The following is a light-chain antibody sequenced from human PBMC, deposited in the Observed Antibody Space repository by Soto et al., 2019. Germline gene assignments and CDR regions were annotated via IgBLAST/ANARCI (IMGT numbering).Light chain of an antibody. CDR3: MQALQTVT. Sequence: DLVMTQSPLSLPVTPGEPASISCRSSQSLLHSNGNTYLDWYLQKPGQSPQLLIYLGSIRASGVPDRFSGSGSGTDFTLKISRVEAEDVGIYYCMQALQTVTFGGGTKVEIK. V-gene: IGKV2-28*01. J-gene: IGKJ4*01. CDR2: LGS. CDR1: QSLLHSNGNTY.